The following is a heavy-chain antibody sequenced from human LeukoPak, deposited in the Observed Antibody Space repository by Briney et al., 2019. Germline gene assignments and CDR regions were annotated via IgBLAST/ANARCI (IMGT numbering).Heavy chain of an antibody. V-gene: IGHV4-34*01. CDR1: GGSFSGYY. J-gene: IGHJ4*02. CDR3: ARGVWQLADFDY. D-gene: IGHD6-6*01. CDR2: INHSGST. Sequence: SETLSLTCAVYGGSFSGYYWSWIRQPPGKGLEWIREINHSGSTNYNPSLKSRVTISVDTSKNQFSLKLSSVTAADTAVYYCARGVWQLADFDYWGQRNLVTVSS.